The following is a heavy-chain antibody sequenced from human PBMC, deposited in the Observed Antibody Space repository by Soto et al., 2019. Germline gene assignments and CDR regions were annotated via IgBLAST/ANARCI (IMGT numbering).Heavy chain of an antibody. V-gene: IGHV6-1*01. CDR2: TYYRSKWYN. CDR1: GDSVSSNSAA. J-gene: IGHJ6*02. CDR3: ARVAAAAGTNYYYGMDV. D-gene: IGHD6-13*01. Sequence: SQTLSLTCAISGDSVSSNSAAWNWIRQSPSRGLEWLGRTYYRSKWYNDYAVSVKSRITINPDTSKKQFSLQLNSVTPEDTAVYYCARVAAAAGTNYYYGMDVWGQGTTVTVSS.